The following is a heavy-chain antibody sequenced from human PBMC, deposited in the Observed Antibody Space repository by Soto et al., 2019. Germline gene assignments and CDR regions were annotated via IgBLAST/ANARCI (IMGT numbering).Heavy chain of an antibody. CDR2: ISYDGSNK. D-gene: IGHD3-22*01. CDR3: AKDIRSITMIVVVRYYGMDV. J-gene: IGHJ6*02. Sequence: GGSLRLSCAASGFTFSSYGMHWVRQAPGKGLEWVAVISYDGSNKYYADSVKGRFTISRDNSKNTLYLQMNSLRAEDTAVYYCAKDIRSITMIVVVRYYGMDVWGQGTTVTVSS. V-gene: IGHV3-30*18. CDR1: GFTFSSYG.